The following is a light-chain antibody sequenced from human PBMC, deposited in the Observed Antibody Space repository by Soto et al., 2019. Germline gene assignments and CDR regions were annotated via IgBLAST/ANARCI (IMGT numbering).Light chain of an antibody. CDR1: SSNIGAGYD. Sequence: QSVLTQPPSVSGAPGQRVTISCTGSSSNIGAGYDVHWYQQLPGTAPKLLIYGNSNRPSGVPDRFSGSKSGTSASLAITGLQDADEADYYCQSYDSSLSGVVFGGGTKVTVL. V-gene: IGLV1-40*01. J-gene: IGLJ2*01. CDR2: GNS. CDR3: QSYDSSLSGVV.